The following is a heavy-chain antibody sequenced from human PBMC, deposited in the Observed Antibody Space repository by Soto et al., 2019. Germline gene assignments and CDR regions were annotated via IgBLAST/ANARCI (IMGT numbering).Heavy chain of an antibody. CDR2: ISAYNGNT. CDR1: GYTFTSYG. V-gene: IGHV1-18*01. D-gene: IGHD3-9*01. Sequence: ASVKVSCKASGYTFTSYGISWVRQAPGQGLEWMGWISAYNGNTNYAQKLQGRVTMTTDTSTSTAYMELRSLRSDDTAVYYCARDQKVEYYDILTGYPPGDYYYYYMDVWGKGTTVTVSS. J-gene: IGHJ6*03. CDR3: ARDQKVEYYDILTGYPPGDYYYYYMDV.